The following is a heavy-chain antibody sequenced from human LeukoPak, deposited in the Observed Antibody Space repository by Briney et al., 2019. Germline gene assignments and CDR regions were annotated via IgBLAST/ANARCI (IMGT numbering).Heavy chain of an antibody. Sequence: GGSLRLSCAASGFTFNYYAMSWVRQAPGKGLEWASSLSASAITTYYAASVKGRFTISRDNSKNTLSLQMNSLRAEDTAVYYCVKVNSAWSGGTYYFDYWGQGTLVTVSS. D-gene: IGHD6-19*01. CDR2: LSASAITT. J-gene: IGHJ4*02. CDR3: VKVNSAWSGGTYYFDY. CDR1: GFTFNYYA. V-gene: IGHV3-23*01.